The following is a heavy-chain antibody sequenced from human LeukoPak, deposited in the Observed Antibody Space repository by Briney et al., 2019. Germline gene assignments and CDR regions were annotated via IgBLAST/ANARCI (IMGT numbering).Heavy chain of an antibody. CDR3: AKEGVTPRYYYMDV. J-gene: IGHJ6*03. CDR2: ISGSGGRI. CDR1: GFTFSSYA. Sequence: GGSLRLSCAASGFTFSSYAMSWVRQAPGKGLEWVSAISGSGGRIYYADSVKGRFTISRDNSKNTLYLQMNSLRAEDTAVYYCAKEGVTPRYYYMDVWGKGTTVTISS. D-gene: IGHD4-23*01. V-gene: IGHV3-23*01.